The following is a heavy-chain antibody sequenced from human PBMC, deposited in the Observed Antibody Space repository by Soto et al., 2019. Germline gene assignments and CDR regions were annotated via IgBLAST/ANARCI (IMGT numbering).Heavy chain of an antibody. J-gene: IGHJ4*02. CDR2: ISPHSGGT. V-gene: IGHV1-2*02. CDR3: VRFMILDVSVDY. D-gene: IGHD3-22*01. CDR1: GYTFTDYH. Sequence: ASVKVSCKASGYTFTDYHIHWVRQAPGQGLEWMGWISPHSGGTNYAQKFQGGVTMTWDTSISTAYLELSRLRSDDTAVYFCVRFMILDVSVDYWGLGTLVTVSS.